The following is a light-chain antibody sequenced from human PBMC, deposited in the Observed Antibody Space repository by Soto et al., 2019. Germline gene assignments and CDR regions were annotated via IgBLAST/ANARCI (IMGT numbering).Light chain of an antibody. CDR2: NVS. CDR1: SSDVGGYNS. J-gene: IGLJ1*01. Sequence: QPVLPQPASVSGSPGQSITISCTGTSSDVGGYNSVSWYQQHPGKAPKLMIYNVSNRPSGVSNRFSGSKSGNTASLTISGLQAEDEADYYCSSYTSSSTYVFGTGTKVTVL. V-gene: IGLV2-14*01. CDR3: SSYTSSSTYV.